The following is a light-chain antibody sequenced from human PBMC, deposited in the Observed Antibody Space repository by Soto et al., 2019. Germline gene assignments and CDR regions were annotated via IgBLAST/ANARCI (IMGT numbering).Light chain of an antibody. Sequence: IRITPSPSSLSASTGDRVTITCRASQGISSYLAWYQQKPGKAPKLLIYAASTLQSGVPSRFSGSGSGTDFTLTISCLQSEDFATYYCQQYYSYPTFGGGTKVDIK. CDR1: QGISSY. CDR3: QQYYSYPT. V-gene: IGKV1-8*01. CDR2: AAS. J-gene: IGKJ4*01.